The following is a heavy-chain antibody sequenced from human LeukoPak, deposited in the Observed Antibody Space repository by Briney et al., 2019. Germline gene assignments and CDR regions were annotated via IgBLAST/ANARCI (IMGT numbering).Heavy chain of an antibody. CDR3: ARGPYSYDSSGAFDI. CDR1: GGSVTTASFY. J-gene: IGHJ3*02. D-gene: IGHD3-22*01. V-gene: IGHV4-39*02. Sequence: SETLSLTCSVSGGSVTTASFYWGWIRKAPGKGLEWIGNIYYSGDTSYNPSLQSRATISMDMSNNQFSLTLNSVTAADTAVYFCARGPYSYDSSGAFDIWGQGTMVTVSS. CDR2: IYYSGDT.